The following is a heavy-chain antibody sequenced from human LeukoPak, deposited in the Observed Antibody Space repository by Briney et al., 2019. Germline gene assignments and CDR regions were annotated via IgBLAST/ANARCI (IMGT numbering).Heavy chain of an antibody. J-gene: IGHJ4*02. CDR1: GFTFINYG. D-gene: IGHD3-22*01. CDR2: VWYDGNNK. Sequence: PGGSLRLSCAASGFTFINYGLYWVRQPPGKGLEWVATVWYDGNNKYYADSVRGRFTISRDNSENMLYLHMNSLRVEDTAVYYCTRDPDRSGFDFWGQGTLVTVSS. CDR3: TRDPDRSGFDF. V-gene: IGHV3-33*07.